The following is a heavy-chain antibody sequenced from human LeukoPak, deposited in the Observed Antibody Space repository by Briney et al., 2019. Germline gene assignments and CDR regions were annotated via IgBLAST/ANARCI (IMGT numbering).Heavy chain of an antibody. CDR2: MRYDGSNE. CDR3: AKDYYGSGSLFDY. CDR1: GFTCSSYG. V-gene: IGHV3-30*02. D-gene: IGHD3-10*01. J-gene: IGHJ4*02. Sequence: GGSLSLYCAASGFTCSSYGMHWLRQAPGMGLEWVAFMRYDGSNEYYADSVKGRFTISRDNSKNTLYLQMNSLRAEDTAVYYCAKDYYGSGSLFDYWGQGTLVTVSS.